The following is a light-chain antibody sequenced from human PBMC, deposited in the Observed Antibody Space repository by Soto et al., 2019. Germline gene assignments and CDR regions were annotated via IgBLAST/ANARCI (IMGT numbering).Light chain of an antibody. V-gene: IGKV3-11*01. CDR3: QKYNSAPLT. Sequence: EIVLTQSPATLSLSPGERATLSCRASQSVTKYLAWYRQKPGQAPRLLIYDASSRATVIPARFSGSGSGTDFTLTISSLEPEDFAIYYCQKYNSAPLTFGGGTKVEIK. CDR2: DAS. CDR1: QSVTKY. J-gene: IGKJ4*01.